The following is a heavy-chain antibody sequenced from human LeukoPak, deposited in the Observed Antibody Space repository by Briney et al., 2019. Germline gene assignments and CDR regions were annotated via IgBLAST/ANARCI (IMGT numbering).Heavy chain of an antibody. V-gene: IGHV3-53*01. CDR3: ARAPFYYDSSGYPYFDG. CDR2: MYTGGST. D-gene: IGHD3-22*01. J-gene: IGHJ4*02. CDR1: GFTISTNY. Sequence: GGSLRLSCAASGFTISTNYMSWVRQAPGKGLEWVSVMYTGGSTYYADSVKGRFIISRDNSKNTLYLQMNSLRAEDTALYYCARAPFYYDSSGYPYFDGWGQGTLVTVSS.